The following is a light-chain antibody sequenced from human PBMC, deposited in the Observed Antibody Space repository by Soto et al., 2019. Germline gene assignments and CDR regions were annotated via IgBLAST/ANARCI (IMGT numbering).Light chain of an antibody. Sequence: DIQMTQSPSSLSASVGDRVTITCRASQVIFHYLAWFQQKPGKAPKSLIYAASNLQSGVPSKFSGSGSGTDFTLTISSLQPEDFGTYYCQQYISYPRTFGQGTKVEIK. CDR1: QVIFHY. V-gene: IGKV1-16*02. CDR3: QQYISYPRT. CDR2: AAS. J-gene: IGKJ1*01.